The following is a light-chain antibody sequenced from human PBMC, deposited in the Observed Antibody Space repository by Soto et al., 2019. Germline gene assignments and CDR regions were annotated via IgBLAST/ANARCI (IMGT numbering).Light chain of an antibody. CDR3: TSYAGSNNFFYV. Sequence: QSALTQPPSASGSPGQSVTISCTGTSSDVGGYNYVSWYQQHPGKAPKLMIYEVSKRPSGVPDRFSGSKSGNTASLTVSGLQPEDEADYYCTSYAGSNNFFYVFGTGTKLTVL. J-gene: IGLJ1*01. CDR2: EVS. V-gene: IGLV2-8*01. CDR1: SSDVGGYNY.